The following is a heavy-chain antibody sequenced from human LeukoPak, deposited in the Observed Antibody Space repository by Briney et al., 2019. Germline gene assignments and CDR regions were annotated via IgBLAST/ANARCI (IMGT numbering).Heavy chain of an antibody. V-gene: IGHV3-7*01. CDR3: ATDRKVGTWDPRFDY. D-gene: IGHD4-23*01. J-gene: IGHJ4*02. CDR2: IRQDGSEK. CDR1: GFTFENYW. Sequence: GGSLRLSCAASGFTFENYWMSWLRQAPGKGLEWVTNIRQDGSEKNYVDSVKGRFTISRDNAKISLYLQMNSLRAEDTAVYYCATDRKVGTWDPRFDYWGQGTLVTVSS.